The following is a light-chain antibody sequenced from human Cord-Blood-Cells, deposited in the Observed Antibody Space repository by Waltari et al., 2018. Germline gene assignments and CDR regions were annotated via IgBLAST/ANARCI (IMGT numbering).Light chain of an antibody. J-gene: IGLJ2*01. V-gene: IGLV2-8*01. CDR3: SSYAGSNNVV. CDR2: EVS. CDR1: SSDVGGYNY. Sequence: QSALTQPPSASGSPGQSVTISCTGTSSDVGGYNYVSWYQQHPGKAPKLMIYEVSKRPSGVPERCSGSKSGNTASVTVSGLQAEDEADYYCSSYAGSNNVVYGGGTKLTVL.